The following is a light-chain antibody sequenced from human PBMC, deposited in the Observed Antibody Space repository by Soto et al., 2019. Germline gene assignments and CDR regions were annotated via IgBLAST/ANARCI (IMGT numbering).Light chain of an antibody. Sequence: QSVLTQPPSASGTPGQRVTISCSGSSSNIGSNYVYWYQQLPGTTPKRLIYRNNQRPSGVPDRFSGSKSGTSASLAISGLRSEDEADDYCSAWDDSLSGRVFGTGTKLTVL. CDR3: SAWDDSLSGRV. J-gene: IGLJ1*01. V-gene: IGLV1-47*01. CDR2: RNN. CDR1: SSNIGSNY.